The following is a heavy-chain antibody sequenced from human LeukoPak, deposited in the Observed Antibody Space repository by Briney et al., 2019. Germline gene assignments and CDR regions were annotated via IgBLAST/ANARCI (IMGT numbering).Heavy chain of an antibody. Sequence: SETLSLTCTVSGGSISSSTYYWNWIRQPPGKGLEWIGYIYSSGSTNYNPSLKSRVTISIDTSRSQFSLKLNSVTAADTAVYFCARAWLGYGGNAYWYFDLWGRGNLVTVSS. D-gene: IGHD4-23*01. CDR3: ARAWLGYGGNAYWYFDL. J-gene: IGHJ2*01. V-gene: IGHV4-61*01. CDR1: GGSISSSTYY. CDR2: IYSSGST.